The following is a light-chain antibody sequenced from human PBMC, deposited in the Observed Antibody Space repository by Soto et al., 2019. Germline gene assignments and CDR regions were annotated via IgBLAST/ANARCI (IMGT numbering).Light chain of an antibody. CDR2: DVS. Sequence: IVMTQAPSAVSLYAGERATLSCRASQSVDSYIAWYQQRPGQAPRLLIYDVSHRAPGIPARFRGSAPGTDFTLTISSLQPEDLAVYYCQQRSNWPTWTVGQGTKVDIK. CDR3: QQRSNWPTWT. V-gene: IGKV3-11*01. J-gene: IGKJ1*01. CDR1: QSVDSY.